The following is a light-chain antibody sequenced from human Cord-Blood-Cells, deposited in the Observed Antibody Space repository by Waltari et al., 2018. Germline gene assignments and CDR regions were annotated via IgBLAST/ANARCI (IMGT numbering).Light chain of an antibody. J-gene: IGKJ1*01. CDR1: QSISSY. V-gene: IGKV1-39*01. Sequence: DIQMTQSPSSLSASVGDRVTITCRASQSISSYLNWYQQKPGKAPKLLINAASSLQSGVPSRFSGSGSGTEFTLTISSLQPEDFVTYYCQQSYSTPWTFGQGTKVEIK. CDR3: QQSYSTPWT. CDR2: AAS.